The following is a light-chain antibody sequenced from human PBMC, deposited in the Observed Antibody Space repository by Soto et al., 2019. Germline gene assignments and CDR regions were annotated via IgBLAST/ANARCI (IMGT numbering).Light chain of an antibody. CDR1: QSVSSRL. CDR2: GAS. J-gene: IGKJ1*01. CDR3: QQYGSLSWA. Sequence: EIVLTQSPGTLSVSPGERVTLACRASQSVSSRLFAWYQQKPGQTPRHLIYGASHRATGIPDRFSGSGSGTDFTLTISRLEPEDFAVYYCQQYGSLSWAFGQGTKVDIK. V-gene: IGKV3-20*01.